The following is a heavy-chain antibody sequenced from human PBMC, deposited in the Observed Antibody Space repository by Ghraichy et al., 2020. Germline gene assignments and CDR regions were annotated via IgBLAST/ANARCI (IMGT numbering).Heavy chain of an antibody. Sequence: ETLSLTCTVSGGSISSYYWSWIRQPPGKGLEWIGYIYYSGSTNYNPSLKSRVTISVDTSKNQFSLKLSSVTAADTAVYYCARESPIVGSPDYWGQGTLVTVSS. J-gene: IGHJ4*02. CDR2: IYYSGST. CDR1: GGSISSYY. D-gene: IGHD1-26*01. CDR3: ARESPIVGSPDY. V-gene: IGHV4-59*01.